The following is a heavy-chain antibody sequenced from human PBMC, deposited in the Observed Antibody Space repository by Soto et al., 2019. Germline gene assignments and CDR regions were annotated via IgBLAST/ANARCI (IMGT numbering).Heavy chain of an antibody. J-gene: IGHJ5*02. CDR1: GYTFPSYG. D-gene: IGHD6-13*01. Sequence: ASVKVSCKASGYTFPSYGIHWLRQAPGQRLEWMGWINAANGDTKYSPKFQGRVTITRDTSASTAYMELSSLRSEDTAVYYCVRRHVSATGIDWFDPWGQGTLVTAPQ. CDR2: INAANGDT. CDR3: VRRHVSATGIDWFDP. V-gene: IGHV1-3*01.